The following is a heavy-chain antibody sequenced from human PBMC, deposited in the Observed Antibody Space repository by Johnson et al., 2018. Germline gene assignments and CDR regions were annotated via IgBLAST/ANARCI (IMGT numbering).Heavy chain of an antibody. J-gene: IGHJ1*01. Sequence: VQLVETGGGVVQPGGSLRLSCSASGFSFSNHVMHWVRQAPGKGLEWVAVTSNDEGIKYYVDSVKGRFTISRDNSKGTLYIKMNSLRAEDTAVYYCATGAISGVIYREFFQHWGQGTLVTVSS. V-gene: IGHV3-30*03. D-gene: IGHD3-10*01. CDR2: TSNDEGIK. CDR1: GFSFSNHV. CDR3: ATGAISGVIYREFFQH.